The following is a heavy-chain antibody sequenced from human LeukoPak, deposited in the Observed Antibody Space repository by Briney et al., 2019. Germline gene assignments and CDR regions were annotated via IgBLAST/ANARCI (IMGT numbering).Heavy chain of an antibody. CDR2: MNPNSGNT. J-gene: IGHJ6*02. D-gene: IGHD3-10*01. CDR3: ARVNMVRGVIIDYYYYYGMDV. CDR1: GYTFTSYD. Sequence: DSVKVSCKASGYTFTSYDINWVRQATGQGLEWMGWMNPNSGNTGYAQKFQGRVTMTRNTSISTAYMELSSLRSEDTAVYYCARVNMVRGVIIDYYYYYGMDVWGQGTTVTVSS. V-gene: IGHV1-8*01.